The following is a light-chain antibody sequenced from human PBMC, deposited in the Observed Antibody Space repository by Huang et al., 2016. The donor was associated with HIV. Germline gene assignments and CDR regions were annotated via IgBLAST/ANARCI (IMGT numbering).Light chain of an antibody. CDR1: QSVQSH. V-gene: IGKV3-11*01. J-gene: IGKJ3*01. Sequence: EIVLTQSPATLSLSPGERATLSCRASQSVQSHLAWYQQKPGQAPRLLIYDASNRATGIPARFSGSGSGTDFTLTISNLEPEDFAVYYCQQRSKWPVTFGPGTKVDIK. CDR3: QQRSKWPVT. CDR2: DAS.